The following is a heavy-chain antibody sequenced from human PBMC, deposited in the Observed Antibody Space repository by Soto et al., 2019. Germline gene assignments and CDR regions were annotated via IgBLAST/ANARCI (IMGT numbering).Heavy chain of an antibody. Sequence: QVQLVESGGGLVNPGGSLRLSCAASGINLRNYYMSWIRQAPGKGLEWLSHISVSGNTTSYADSVKGRFTISRDNTKNSMSLQMHSLRAEDTAVDYCASETGYGAPTFPYLDYWGQGTLVTVSS. CDR3: ASETGYGAPTFPYLDY. D-gene: IGHD4-17*01. V-gene: IGHV3-11*01. CDR2: ISVSGNTT. J-gene: IGHJ4*02. CDR1: GINLRNYY.